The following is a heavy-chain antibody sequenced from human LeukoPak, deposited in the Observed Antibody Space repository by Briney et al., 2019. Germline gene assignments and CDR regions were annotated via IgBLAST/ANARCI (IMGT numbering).Heavy chain of an antibody. CDR2: IGTAGDT. J-gene: IGHJ4*02. CDR1: GFTFSSYD. V-gene: IGHV3-13*01. Sequence: GGSLRLSCAASGFTFSSYDMHWVRQATGKGLERVSAIGTAGDTYYPGSVKGRFTISRENAKNSLYLQMNSLRAEDTAVYYCARGPRRATQLDYWGQGTLVTVSS. D-gene: IGHD1-26*01. CDR3: ARGPRRATQLDY.